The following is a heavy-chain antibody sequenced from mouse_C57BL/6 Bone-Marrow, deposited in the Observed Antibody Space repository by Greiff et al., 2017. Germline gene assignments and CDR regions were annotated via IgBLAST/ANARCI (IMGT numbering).Heavy chain of an antibody. Sequence: VQLQQSGPELVKPGDSVKISCKASGYSFTGYFMNWVMQSHGKSLEWIGRINPYNGDTFYNQKFKGKATLTVDKSSSTAHMELRSLTSEDSAVYYCARRGYDYDFYYFDYWGQGTTLTVSS. CDR3: ARRGYDYDFYYFDY. CDR2: INPYNGDT. CDR1: GYSFTGYF. D-gene: IGHD2-4*01. V-gene: IGHV1-20*01. J-gene: IGHJ2*01.